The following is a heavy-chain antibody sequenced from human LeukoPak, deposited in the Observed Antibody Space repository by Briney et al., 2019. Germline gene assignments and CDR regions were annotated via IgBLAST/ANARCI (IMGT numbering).Heavy chain of an antibody. CDR1: GYTFTSNY. J-gene: IGHJ4*02. V-gene: IGHV1-46*01. CDR2: IYPRDGST. CDR3: ARDQEGFDY. Sequence: ASVKVSCKASGYTFTSNYIHWVRQAPGQGLEWMGMIYPRDGSTSYAQKFQGRVTATRDTSTSTVHMELSGLGSEDTAVYYCARDQEGFDYWGQGTLVTVSS.